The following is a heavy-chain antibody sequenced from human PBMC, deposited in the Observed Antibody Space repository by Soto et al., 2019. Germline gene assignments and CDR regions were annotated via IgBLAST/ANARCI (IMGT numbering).Heavy chain of an antibody. D-gene: IGHD3-9*01. V-gene: IGHV1-18*04. CDR1: GYTFTSYG. Sequence: ASVKVSCKASGYTFTSYGISWVRQAPGQGLEGMGWISAYNGNTNYAQKLQGRVTMTTDTSTSTAYMELRSLRSDDTAVYYCAKGDDILTGYSRDYYYYGMDVWGQGTTVTVSS. CDR2: ISAYNGNT. CDR3: AKGDDILTGYSRDYYYYGMDV. J-gene: IGHJ6*02.